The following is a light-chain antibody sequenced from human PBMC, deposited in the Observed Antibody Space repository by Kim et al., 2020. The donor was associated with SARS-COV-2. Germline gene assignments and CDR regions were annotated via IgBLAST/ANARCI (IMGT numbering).Light chain of an antibody. CDR3: QSYDSSLSALYV. J-gene: IGLJ1*01. V-gene: IGLV1-40*01. CDR1: SSNIGAGYD. CDR2: DNS. Sequence: VTSSGTGSSSNIGAGYDVHWYQQLPGTAPKLLIYDNSNRPSGVPGRFSGSKSGTSASLAITGLQAEDEADYYCQSYDSSLSALYVFGTGTKVTVL.